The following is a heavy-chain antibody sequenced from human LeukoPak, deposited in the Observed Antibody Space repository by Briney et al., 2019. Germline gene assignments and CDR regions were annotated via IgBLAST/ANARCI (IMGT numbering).Heavy chain of an antibody. J-gene: IGHJ4*02. Sequence: GGSLRLSCAASGFTFSNYAIHWVRQAPGKGLEWVTVISYDGSKKYYTDSVKGRFTISRDNAKNSLYLQMNSLRAEDTAVYYCATLSVVVVPAELNWGQGTLVTVSS. D-gene: IGHD2-15*01. CDR2: ISYDGSKK. CDR1: GFTFSNYA. CDR3: ATLSVVVVPAELN. V-gene: IGHV3-30*03.